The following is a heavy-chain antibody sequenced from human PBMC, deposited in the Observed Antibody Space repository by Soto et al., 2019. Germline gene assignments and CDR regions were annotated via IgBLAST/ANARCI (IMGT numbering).Heavy chain of an antibody. CDR1: GFTFSSYS. D-gene: IGHD6-19*01. J-gene: IGHJ4*02. Sequence: VGSLRLSCAASGFTFSSYSMNWVRQAPGKGLEWVSYISSSGSTIYYADSVKGRFTISRDNAKNSLYLQMNSLRAEDTAVYYCARDGSGWYIDYWGQGTLVTVSS. CDR2: ISSSGSTI. V-gene: IGHV3-48*04. CDR3: ARDGSGWYIDY.